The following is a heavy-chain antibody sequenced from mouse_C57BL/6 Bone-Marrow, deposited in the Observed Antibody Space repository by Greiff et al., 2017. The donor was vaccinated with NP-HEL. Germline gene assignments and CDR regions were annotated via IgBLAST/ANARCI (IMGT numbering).Heavy chain of an antibody. V-gene: IGHV5-9-1*02. CDR2: ISSGGDYI. J-gene: IGHJ3*01. CDR3: TRASAGVAPFAY. CDR1: GFTFSSYA. D-gene: IGHD1-1*01. Sequence: EVKLVESGEGLVKPGGSLKLSCAASGFTFSSYAMSWVRQTPEKRLEWVAHISSGGDYIYSLDTVKGRFTISRYNARYPLYLQMSSLKSEDTAMYYCTRASAGVAPFAYWGQGTLVTVSA.